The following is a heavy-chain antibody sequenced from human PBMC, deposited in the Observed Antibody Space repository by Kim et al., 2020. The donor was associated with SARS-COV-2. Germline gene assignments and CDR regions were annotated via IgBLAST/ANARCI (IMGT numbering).Heavy chain of an antibody. CDR1: GFTFDDYA. CDR2: ISWNSGSI. CDR3: AKDMTGFIAAIFDY. J-gene: IGHJ4*02. V-gene: IGHV3-9*01. Sequence: GGSLRLSCAASGFTFDDYAMHWVRQAPGKGLEWVSGISWNSGSIGYADSVKGRFTISRDNAKNSLYLQMNSLRAEDTALYYCAKDMTGFIAAIFDYWGQGTLVTVSS. D-gene: IGHD6-13*01.